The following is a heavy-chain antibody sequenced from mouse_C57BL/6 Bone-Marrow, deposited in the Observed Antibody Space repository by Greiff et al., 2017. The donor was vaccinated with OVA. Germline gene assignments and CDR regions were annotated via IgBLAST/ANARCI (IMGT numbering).Heavy chain of an antibody. D-gene: IGHD2-3*01. V-gene: IGHV1-82*01. CDR3: ARWLLPYYLDC. Sequence: QVQLQQSGPELVKPGASVKISCKASGYAFSSSWMNWVKQRPGKGLEWIGRIYPGDGDTNYNGKFKGKATLTADKSSSTAYMQLSSLTSEDSAVYFCARWLLPYYLDCWGQGTTLTVSS. J-gene: IGHJ2*01. CDR2: IYPGDGDT. CDR1: GYAFSSSW.